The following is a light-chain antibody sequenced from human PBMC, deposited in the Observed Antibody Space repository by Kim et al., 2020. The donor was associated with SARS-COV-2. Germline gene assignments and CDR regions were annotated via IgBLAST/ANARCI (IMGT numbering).Light chain of an antibody. CDR1: QDISNY. CDR3: QQYDNLPYT. V-gene: IGKV1-33*01. Sequence: SASIGDRVHITCQARQDISNYLNWYQQKPGKAPKLLIYDASNLETGVPSRFSGSGSGTDFTFTISSLQTEDIATYYCQQYDNLPYTFGQGTKLEI. CDR2: DAS. J-gene: IGKJ2*01.